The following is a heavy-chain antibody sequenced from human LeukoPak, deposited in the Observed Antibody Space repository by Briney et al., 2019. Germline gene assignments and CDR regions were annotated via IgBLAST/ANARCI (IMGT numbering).Heavy chain of an antibody. CDR3: AITVTTNYYGMDV. CDR2: ISWDGGST. J-gene: IGHJ6*02. Sequence: GGSLRLSCAASGFTFDDYTMHWVRQAPGKGLEWVSLISWDGGSTYYADSVKGRFTISRDNSKNSLYLQMNSLRTEDTALYYCAITVTTNYYGMDVWGQGTTVTVSS. CDR1: GFTFDDYT. D-gene: IGHD4-4*01. V-gene: IGHV3-43*01.